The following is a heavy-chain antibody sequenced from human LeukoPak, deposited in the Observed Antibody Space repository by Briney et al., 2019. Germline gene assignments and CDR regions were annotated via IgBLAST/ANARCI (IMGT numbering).Heavy chain of an antibody. V-gene: IGHV3-30*18. CDR3: AKSRDGDYGYYYGMDA. J-gene: IGHJ6*02. Sequence: GRSLRLSCAASGFTFSSYGMHWVRQAPGKGLEWVAVISYDGSNKYYADSVKGRFTISRDNSKNTLYLQMNSLRAEDTAVYYCAKSRDGDYGYYYGMDAWGQGTTVTVSS. CDR1: GFTFSSYG. CDR2: ISYDGSNK. D-gene: IGHD4-17*01.